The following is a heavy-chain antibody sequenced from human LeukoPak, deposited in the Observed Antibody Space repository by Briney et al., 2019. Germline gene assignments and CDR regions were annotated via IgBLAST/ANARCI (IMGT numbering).Heavy chain of an antibody. CDR1: GGSISSGGYY. D-gene: IGHD3-10*01. V-gene: IGHV4-31*03. CDR2: IYYSGST. J-gene: IGHJ6*02. CDR3: ARDLNYYGSGLNYYYGMDV. Sequence: SQTLSLTCTVSGGSISSGGYYWSWIRQHPGKGLEWIGYIYYSGSTYYNPSLKSRVTISVDTSKNQFSLKLSSVTAADTAVYYCARDLNYYGSGLNYYYGMDVWGQGTTVTVSS.